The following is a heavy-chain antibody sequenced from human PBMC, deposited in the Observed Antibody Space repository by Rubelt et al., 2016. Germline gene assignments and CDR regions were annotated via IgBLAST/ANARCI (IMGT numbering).Heavy chain of an antibody. D-gene: IGHD2-15*01. V-gene: IGHV3-30*04. CDR1: TSSPSS. CDR2: ISFVGSKK. J-gene: IGHJ5*02. CDR3: ARPVRGSLRDWFDP. Sequence: QVHLVESGGGVVQPGWSLRLSCEASTSSPSSMHWVRQAPGKGLEWVGLISFVGSKKYYAASVEGRFTISRDNSKETVYLQRYALRPEDTAVYYCARPVRGSLRDWFDPWGQGALVTVSS.